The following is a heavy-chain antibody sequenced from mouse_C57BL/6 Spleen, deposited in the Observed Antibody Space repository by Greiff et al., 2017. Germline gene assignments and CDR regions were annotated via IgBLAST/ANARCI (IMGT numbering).Heavy chain of an antibody. D-gene: IGHD2-5*01. Sequence: VQLVESGPGLVQPSQSLSITCTVSGFSLTSYGVHWVRQSPGKGLEWLGGIWRGGSTDYNAAFIFRLSISKENSKNQVFFKMNSLQADDTAIYYCARHSNYEAWFAYWGQGTLVTVSA. CDR3: ARHSNYEAWFAY. CDR1: GFSLTSYG. V-gene: IGHV2-2*01. CDR2: IWRGGST. J-gene: IGHJ3*01.